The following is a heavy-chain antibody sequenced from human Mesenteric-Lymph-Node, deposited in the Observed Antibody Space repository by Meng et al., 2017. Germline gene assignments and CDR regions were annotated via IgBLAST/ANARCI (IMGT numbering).Heavy chain of an antibody. CDR3: ARDRAAAGTTDAFDY. CDR1: GGSISSSSYY. Sequence: SETLSLTCTVSGGSISSSSYYWGWIRQPPGKGLEWIGSIYYSGSTYYNPSLKSRVTISVDTSKNQFSLKLSSVTAADTAVYYCARDRAAAGTTDAFDYWGQGTLVTVSS. CDR2: IYYSGST. D-gene: IGHD6-13*01. V-gene: IGHV4-39*07. J-gene: IGHJ4*02.